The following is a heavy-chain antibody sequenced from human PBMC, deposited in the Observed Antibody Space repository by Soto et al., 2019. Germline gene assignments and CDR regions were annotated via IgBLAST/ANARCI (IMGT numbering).Heavy chain of an antibody. J-gene: IGHJ2*01. CDR3: AKGRPPFDL. CDR1: QFNFSYYA. V-gene: IGHV3-23*01. D-gene: IGHD6-6*01. CDR2: ISGAGGST. Sequence: EVQLLESGGGLVQPGGSLRLSCAASQFNFSYYAMGWVRQAPGKGLEWGSLISGAGGSTNYADSVKGRFAISRDNSENTLYLQMNSLSAEDTAVYYCAKGRPPFDLWGRGTLVIVSS.